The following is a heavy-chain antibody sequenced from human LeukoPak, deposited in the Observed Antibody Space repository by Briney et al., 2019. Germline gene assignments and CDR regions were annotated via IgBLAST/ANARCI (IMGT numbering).Heavy chain of an antibody. Sequence: SQTLSLTCTVSGGSISSGGYYWSWIRQHPGKGLEWIGYIYYSGSTYYNPSLKSRVTISVDTSKNQFSLKLSSVTAADTAVYYCARDGGSGTGYAFDIWGQGTMVTVSS. V-gene: IGHV4-31*03. CDR2: IYYSGST. CDR3: ARDGGSGTGYAFDI. CDR1: GGSISSGGYY. J-gene: IGHJ3*02. D-gene: IGHD2-15*01.